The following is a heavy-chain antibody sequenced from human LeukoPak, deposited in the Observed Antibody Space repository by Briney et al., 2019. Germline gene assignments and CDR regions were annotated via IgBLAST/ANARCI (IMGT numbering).Heavy chain of an antibody. CDR2: ISGSGGST. J-gene: IGHJ5*02. V-gene: IGHV3-23*01. CDR3: ARGGYGDYSNWFDP. D-gene: IGHD4-17*01. Sequence: PGRSLRLSCAASGFTFSSYGMSWVRQAPGKGLEWVSAISGSGGSTYYADSVKGRFTISRDNSKNTLYLQMNSLRAEDTAVYYCARGGYGDYSNWFDPWGQGTLVTVSS. CDR1: GFTFSSYG.